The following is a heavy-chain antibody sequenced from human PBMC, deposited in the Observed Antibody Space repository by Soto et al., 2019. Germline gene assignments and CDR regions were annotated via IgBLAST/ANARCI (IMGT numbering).Heavy chain of an antibody. Sequence: PSETLSLTCAVYGGSFSGYYWSWIRQPPGKGLEWIGEINHSGSTNYNPSLKSRVTISVDTSKNQFSLKLSSVTAADTAVYYCARGLNYDILTGYFFLGFWFDPWGQGTLVTVSS. J-gene: IGHJ5*02. V-gene: IGHV4-34*01. CDR2: INHSGST. CDR1: GGSFSGYY. D-gene: IGHD3-9*01. CDR3: ARGLNYDILTGYFFLGFWFDP.